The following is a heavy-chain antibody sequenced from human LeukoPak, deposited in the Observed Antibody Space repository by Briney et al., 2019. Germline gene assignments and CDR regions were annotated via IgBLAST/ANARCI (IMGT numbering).Heavy chain of an antibody. CDR3: AKERKLLPFDC. J-gene: IGHJ4*02. V-gene: IGHV3-30*02. D-gene: IGHD4-23*01. Sequence: GGSLRLSCAASGFTFSSYWMSWVRQAPGKGLEWVAFIQNDEIDKFYADSVKGRFTISRDNSRNTLYLQMNSLRAEDTAVYYCAKERKLLPFDCWGQGTLVTVSS. CDR1: GFTFSSYW. CDR2: IQNDEIDK.